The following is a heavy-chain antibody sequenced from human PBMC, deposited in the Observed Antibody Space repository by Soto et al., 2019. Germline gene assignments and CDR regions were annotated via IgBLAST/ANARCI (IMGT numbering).Heavy chain of an antibody. D-gene: IGHD4-17*01. V-gene: IGHV4-59*01. CDR3: ARDLRLDY. CDR2: IYYSGST. J-gene: IGHJ4*02. CDR1: GGSIISYY. Sequence: QVQLQESGPGLVKPSATLSLTCTVSGGSIISYYWSWIRQPPGKGLEWIGYIYYSGSTNYNPSLKSRVTISVDTSKNQFSLKLSSVTAADTAVYYCARDLRLDYWGQGTLVTVYS.